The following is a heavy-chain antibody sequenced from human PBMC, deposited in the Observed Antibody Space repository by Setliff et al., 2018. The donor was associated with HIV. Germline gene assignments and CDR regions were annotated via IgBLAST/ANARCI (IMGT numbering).Heavy chain of an antibody. V-gene: IGHV4-30-2*06. CDR2: IYHSGST. CDR1: GGSSSSGGYS. CDR3: ARGGTSSNWFGP. Sequence: SETLSLTCTVSGGSSSSGGYSWTWIRQSPGKGLEWIGYIYHSGSTYYNPSLKSRVIMSVDRSKNQFSLKLSSVTAADTAVYCCARGGTSSNWFGPWGQGTLVTVSS. J-gene: IGHJ5*02. D-gene: IGHD2-2*01.